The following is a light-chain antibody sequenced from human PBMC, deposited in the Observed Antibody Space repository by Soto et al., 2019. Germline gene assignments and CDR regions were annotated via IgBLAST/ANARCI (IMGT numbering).Light chain of an antibody. Sequence: DIQMTQSPSSLSASVGDRVTITCPASQDIRFYLNWYQQKPGEAPKLLIYDASNLKTGVPSRFSGSGFGTDFTFTISSLQPEDIATYYCQQYDNLPLTFGGGTKVDI. V-gene: IGKV1-33*01. CDR3: QQYDNLPLT. CDR2: DAS. J-gene: IGKJ4*01. CDR1: QDIRFY.